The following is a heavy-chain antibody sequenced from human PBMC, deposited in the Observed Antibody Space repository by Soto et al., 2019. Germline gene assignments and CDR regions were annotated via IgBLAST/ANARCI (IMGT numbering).Heavy chain of an antibody. CDR3: ARLPSRHLVDY. Sequence: SETLSLTCTVSGSSINSSGYYWGWIRQPPGKGLEWIGSMFYGVGTYYNPSHKSRVTVSVDTSKNQFSLNLRSVTAADTAVYYCARLPSRHLVDYWGQGTLVTVSS. J-gene: IGHJ4*02. CDR1: GSSINSSGYY. V-gene: IGHV4-39*01. D-gene: IGHD3-3*02. CDR2: MFYGVGT.